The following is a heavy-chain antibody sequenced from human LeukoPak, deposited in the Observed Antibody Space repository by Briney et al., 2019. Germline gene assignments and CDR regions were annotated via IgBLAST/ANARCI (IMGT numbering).Heavy chain of an antibody. V-gene: IGHV3-21*01. D-gene: IGHD3-22*01. J-gene: IGHJ4*02. CDR1: GFTFSSYA. Sequence: PGGSLRLSCAASGFTFSSYAMSWVRQAPGKGLEWVSSISSSSSYIYYADSVKGRFTISRDNAKNSLYLQMNSLRAEDTAVYYCARSPVLPSYYYDSSGYYPNEFDYWGQGTLVTVSS. CDR3: ARSPVLPSYYYDSSGYYPNEFDY. CDR2: ISSSSSYI.